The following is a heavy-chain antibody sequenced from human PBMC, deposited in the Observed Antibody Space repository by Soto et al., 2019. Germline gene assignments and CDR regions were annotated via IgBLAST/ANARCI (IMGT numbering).Heavy chain of an antibody. CDR2: IIPIFGTA. CDR3: ARESTPYYDFWSGYYEGGFDP. V-gene: IGHV1-69*01. Sequence: QVQLVQSGAEVKKPGSSVKVSCKASGGTFSSYAISWVRQAPGQGLEWMGGIIPIFGTANYAQKFQGRVTITAYDSTSTAYMELSSLRSEDTAVYYCARESTPYYDFWSGYYEGGFDPWGQGTLVTVSS. D-gene: IGHD3-3*01. J-gene: IGHJ5*02. CDR1: GGTFSSYA.